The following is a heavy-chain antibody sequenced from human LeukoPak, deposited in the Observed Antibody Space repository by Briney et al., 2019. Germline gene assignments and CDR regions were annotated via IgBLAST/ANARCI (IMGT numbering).Heavy chain of an antibody. D-gene: IGHD4-23*01. Sequence: GGSLLLSCAASGFILSSYWMHWVRQAPGKGLEWVSSINSAGTSKKYADSLKGRFTISRDNAKNSLFLQLSSLRDEDTAVYYCARGRNAGGPYYSDYWGQGTLVTVSS. CDR3: ARGRNAGGPYYSDY. CDR2: INSAGTSK. J-gene: IGHJ4*02. CDR1: GFILSSYW. V-gene: IGHV3-21*01.